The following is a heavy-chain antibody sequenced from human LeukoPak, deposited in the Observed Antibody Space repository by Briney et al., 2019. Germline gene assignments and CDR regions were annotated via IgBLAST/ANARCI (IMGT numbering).Heavy chain of an antibody. D-gene: IGHD2-21*02. V-gene: IGHV1-2*06. CDR1: GYTFTGYY. CDR2: INPNSGDT. Sequence: VASVTVSCKASGYTFTGYYVHWVRQAPGQGLEWMGRINPNSGDTNYAQKFQGRVTMTRDTSISTAYMELSRLRSDDTAVYYCARDYCGGDCFPDYWGQGTLVTVSS. CDR3: ARDYCGGDCFPDY. J-gene: IGHJ4*02.